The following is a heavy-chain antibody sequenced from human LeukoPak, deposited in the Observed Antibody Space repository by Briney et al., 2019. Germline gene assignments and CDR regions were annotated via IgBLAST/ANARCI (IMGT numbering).Heavy chain of an antibody. CDR3: AEVEGGSYSGNAFDI. Sequence: PGGSLRLSCAASGFTFSTYWMSWARQAPGKGLEWMANIKQDGSNKYHADSVKGRFTISRDNSKNTLYLQMNSLRAEDTAVYYCAEVEGGSYSGNAFDIWGQGTMVTVSS. CDR1: GFTFSTYW. CDR2: IKQDGSNK. J-gene: IGHJ3*02. V-gene: IGHV3-7*01. D-gene: IGHD1-26*01.